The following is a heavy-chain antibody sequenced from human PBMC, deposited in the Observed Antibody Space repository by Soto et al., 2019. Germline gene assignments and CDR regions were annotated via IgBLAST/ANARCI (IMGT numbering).Heavy chain of an antibody. CDR2: TKNKANSYTT. J-gene: IGHJ4*02. D-gene: IGHD1-26*01. Sequence: PGGSLRLSCAASGFTFSDHYMDWVRQAPGKGLEWVGRTKNKANSYTTQYAASVKGRFTISRDDSKNSLYLQMNSLKTEDTAVYYCARSSGSYTEKQPDYWGQGTLVTVSS. CDR3: ARSSGSYTEKQPDY. CDR1: GFTFSDHY. V-gene: IGHV3-72*01.